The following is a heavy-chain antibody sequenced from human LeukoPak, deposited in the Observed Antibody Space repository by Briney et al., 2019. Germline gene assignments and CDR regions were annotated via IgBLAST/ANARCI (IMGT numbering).Heavy chain of an antibody. D-gene: IGHD4-23*01. Sequence: SQTLSLTCAVSGGSISSGGYSWSWIRQPPGKGLEWIGYIYHSGSTYYNPSLKSRVTISVDRSKNQFSLKLSSVTAADTAVYYCARGDYGGNSIDYWGQGTLVTVSS. CDR1: GGSISSGGYS. J-gene: IGHJ4*02. CDR3: ARGDYGGNSIDY. V-gene: IGHV4-30-2*01. CDR2: IYHSGST.